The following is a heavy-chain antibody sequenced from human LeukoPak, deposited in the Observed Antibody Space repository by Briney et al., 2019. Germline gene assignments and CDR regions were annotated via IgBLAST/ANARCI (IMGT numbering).Heavy chain of an antibody. Sequence: PSETLSLTCTVSGGSISSTIYYWGWIRQPPGKGLEWIGSIYYRGSTYYNPSLKSRVTISVDTSKNQFSLKLSSVTAADTAVYYCARVDSSNWYDSRGYFDYWGQGTLVTVSS. CDR1: GGSISSTIYY. V-gene: IGHV4-39*07. CDR3: ARVDSSNWYDSRGYFDY. CDR2: IYYRGST. D-gene: IGHD6-13*01. J-gene: IGHJ4*02.